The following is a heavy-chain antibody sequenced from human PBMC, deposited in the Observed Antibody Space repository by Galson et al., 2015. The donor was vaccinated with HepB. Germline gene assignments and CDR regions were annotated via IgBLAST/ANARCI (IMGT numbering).Heavy chain of an antibody. CDR3: ARDTSGSYDWYFDL. V-gene: IGHV3-33*08. J-gene: IGHJ2*01. Sequence: LRLSCAASGFPFSTYGMHWVRQAPGKGLEWVAVIWYDGSNKYYADSVKGRFTISRDNSKNTLYLQINSLRVEDTAVYYCARDTSGSYDWYFDLWGRGTLVTVSS. CDR1: GFPFSTYG. D-gene: IGHD1-26*01. CDR2: IWYDGSNK.